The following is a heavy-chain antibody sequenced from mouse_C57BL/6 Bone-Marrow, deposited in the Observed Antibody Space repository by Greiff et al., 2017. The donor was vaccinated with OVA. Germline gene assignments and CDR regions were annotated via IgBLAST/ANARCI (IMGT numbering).Heavy chain of an antibody. V-gene: IGHV1-18*01. J-gene: IGHJ3*01. D-gene: IGHD2-3*01. CDR2: INPNNGCT. CDR3: ARDGYYSFAY. CDR1: GYTFTDYN. Sequence: EVQLQQSGPELVKPGASVRIPCKASGYTFTDYNMDWVKQSHGKSLEWIGDINPNNGCTIYNQKFKGKATLTVDKSSSTAYMELRSLTSEDTAVYYCARDGYYSFAYWGQGTLVTVSA.